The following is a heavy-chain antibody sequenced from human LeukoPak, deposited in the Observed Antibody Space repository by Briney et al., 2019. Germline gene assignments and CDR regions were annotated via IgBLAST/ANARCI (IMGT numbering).Heavy chain of an antibody. D-gene: IGHD2-2*01. V-gene: IGHV1-69*13. CDR2: IIPIFGTA. J-gene: IGHJ6*03. CDR1: GGTFSSYA. CDR3: ARSGSDCSSTSCFMGWALYYYYYMDV. Sequence: GASVKVSCKASGGTFSSYAISWVRQAPGQGLECMGGIIPIFGTANYAQKFQGRGTITADESTRTAYMELSSLRSEDTAVYYCARSGSDCSSTSCFMGWALYYYYYMDVWGKGTTVTVS.